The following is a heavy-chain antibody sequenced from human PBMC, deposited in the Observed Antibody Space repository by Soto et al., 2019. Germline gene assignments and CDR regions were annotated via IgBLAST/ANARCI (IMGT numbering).Heavy chain of an antibody. J-gene: IGHJ4*02. CDR3: ATVGDFWSGYGKKYYFDY. V-gene: IGHV3-11*01. CDR2: ISSSGSAI. D-gene: IGHD3-3*01. Sequence: GGSLRLSCAASVFTFSDYYMSWIRQAPGKGLEWVSYISSSGSAIYYADSVKGRFTISRDNAKNSLYLQMNSLRAEDTAVYYCATVGDFWSGYGKKYYFDYWGQGTLVTVSS. CDR1: VFTFSDYY.